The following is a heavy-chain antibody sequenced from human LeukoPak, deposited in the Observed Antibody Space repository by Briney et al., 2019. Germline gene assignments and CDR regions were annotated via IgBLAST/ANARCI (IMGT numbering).Heavy chain of an antibody. CDR3: ARDPFCTGTSCYGY. V-gene: IGHV4-61*08. CDR2: IYYSGST. D-gene: IGHD2-15*01. J-gene: IGHJ4*02. Sequence: PSETLSLTCPVSGGSVSSGGYYWSCVRQPPGNGLEWIGYIYYSGSTNYNPSLKSRVTISLDTSKNQFSLKLSSVTAADTAVYYCARDPFCTGTSCYGYWRQGTLVTVSS. CDR1: GGSVSSGGYY.